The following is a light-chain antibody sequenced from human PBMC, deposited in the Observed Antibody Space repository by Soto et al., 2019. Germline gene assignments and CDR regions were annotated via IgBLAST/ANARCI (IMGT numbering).Light chain of an antibody. CDR2: GAS. J-gene: IGKJ4*01. V-gene: IGKV3-20*01. CDR1: QSVNSNY. Sequence: EIVLTQSPGTLSLSPGERGTLSCRASQSVNSNYLAWYQQKPGQAPRLLIYGASDRATGTPDRFSGSGFGTQFTLTISGLEPEDFAVYFCQQYGSSPLTFGGRTKVEIK. CDR3: QQYGSSPLT.